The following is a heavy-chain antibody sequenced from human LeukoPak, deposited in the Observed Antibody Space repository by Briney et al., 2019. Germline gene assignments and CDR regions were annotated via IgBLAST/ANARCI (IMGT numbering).Heavy chain of an antibody. CDR2: IYYSGTT. V-gene: IGHV4-59*12. Sequence: SETLSLTCTVSGGSISSYYWNWIRQPPGKGLEWIGYIYYSGTTNYNPSLKSRVTISVDTSKNQFSLKLSSVTAADTAVYYCASQYCSSTSCPGAIDYWGQGTLVTVSS. D-gene: IGHD2-2*01. CDR3: ASQYCSSTSCPGAIDY. J-gene: IGHJ4*02. CDR1: GGSISSYY.